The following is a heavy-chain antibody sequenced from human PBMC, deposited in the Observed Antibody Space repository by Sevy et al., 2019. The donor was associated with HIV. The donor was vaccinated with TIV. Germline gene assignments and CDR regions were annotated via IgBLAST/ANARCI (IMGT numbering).Heavy chain of an antibody. Sequence: GGSLRLSCAVSGFTFHNAWMNWVRQTPGKGLEWVGRVKSKTDGVTTDYAAPVKGRFTILRDDSHGTLLLQMDSPKTGDIAVYYCCTGMRLFGDPKFWFFDLRGRGTLVTVSS. V-gene: IGHV3-15*07. CDR3: CTGMRLFGDPKFWFFDL. J-gene: IGHJ2*01. D-gene: IGHD2-21*01. CDR1: GFTFHNAW. CDR2: VKSKTDGVTT.